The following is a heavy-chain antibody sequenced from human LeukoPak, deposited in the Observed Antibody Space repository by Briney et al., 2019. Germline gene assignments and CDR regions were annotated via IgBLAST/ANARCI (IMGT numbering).Heavy chain of an antibody. CDR3: ARLVWDTTMADGDIDS. J-gene: IGHJ4*02. Sequence: PGESLRLSCAASGSTFSSYSMNWVRQAPGKGLEWVSSISSASTYIYYADSVKGRFTISRDNAKNSLYLQMNSLRAEDTAMYYCARLVWDTTMADGDIDSWGQGTLLIVSS. CDR1: GSTFSSYS. V-gene: IGHV3-21*01. D-gene: IGHD5-18*01. CDR2: ISSASTYI.